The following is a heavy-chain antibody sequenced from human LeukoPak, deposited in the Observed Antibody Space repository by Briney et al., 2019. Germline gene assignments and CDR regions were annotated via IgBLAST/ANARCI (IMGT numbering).Heavy chain of an antibody. CDR3: ARGLRCSGGSCYRGWLNY. CDR2: MNPNSGNT. CDR1: GYTFTSYD. V-gene: IGHV1-8*01. Sequence: ASVKVSCKASGYTFTSYDINCVRQATGQGLEWMGWMNPNSGNTGYAQKFQGRVTMTRNTSISTAYMELSSLRSEDTAVYYCARGLRCSGGSCYRGWLNYWGQGTLVTVSS. D-gene: IGHD2-15*01. J-gene: IGHJ4*02.